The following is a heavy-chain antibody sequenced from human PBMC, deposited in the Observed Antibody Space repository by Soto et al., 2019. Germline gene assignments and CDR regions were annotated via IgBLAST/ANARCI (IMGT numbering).Heavy chain of an antibody. D-gene: IGHD3-10*01. V-gene: IGHV3-74*03. CDR2: INGDGASL. CDR3: AREGSLGLDL. J-gene: IGHJ6*02. Sequence: EVRLEEAGGGFVQPGGSLRVSCSGSGFIFSSFWMHWVRQGPGKGLEWVSRINGDGASLAYADSVKGRFSISRDNVKNTPDLQMNSLGGGEAAGYFFAREGSLGLDLLGRGTKVTFPS. CDR1: GFIFSSFW.